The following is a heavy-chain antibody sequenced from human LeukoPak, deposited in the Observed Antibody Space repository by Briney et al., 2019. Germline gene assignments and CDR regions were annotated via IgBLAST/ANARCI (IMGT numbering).Heavy chain of an antibody. V-gene: IGHV4-38-2*02. Sequence: SETLSLTCSVSGYSISSDYYWGWIRQPPGKGLEWIGSIYHSGNTYYNPSLKSRFTILIDTPKNQFSLKLNSVAAADTAVYYCSRAGYCNGLDYWGQGTLVTVSS. J-gene: IGHJ4*02. CDR1: GYSISSDYY. D-gene: IGHD6-19*01. CDR2: IYHSGNT. CDR3: SRAGYCNGLDY.